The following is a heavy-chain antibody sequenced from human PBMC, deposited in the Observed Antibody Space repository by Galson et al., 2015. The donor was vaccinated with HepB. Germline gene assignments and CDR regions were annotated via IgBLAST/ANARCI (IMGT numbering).Heavy chain of an antibody. D-gene: IGHD7-27*01. Sequence: SVKVSCKASGFTFTSSAVQWVRQARGQRLEWIGWIVVGSGNTNYAQKFQERVTITRDMSTSTAYMELSSLRSEDTAVYYSAADLGTNWGLDYWGQGTLVTVSS. CDR3: AADLGTNWGLDY. J-gene: IGHJ4*02. V-gene: IGHV1-58*01. CDR2: IVVGSGNT. CDR1: GFTFTSSA.